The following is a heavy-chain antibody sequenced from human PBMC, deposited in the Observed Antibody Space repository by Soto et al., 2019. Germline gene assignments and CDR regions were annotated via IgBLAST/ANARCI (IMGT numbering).Heavy chain of an antibody. J-gene: IGHJ4*02. Sequence: PSETLSLTCTVSGGSVTGFYWGWIRQPPGKRLEGVGYIFHRGSSNYNTSLKSRVTISIDTSKSQVSLRLSSVAAAETSVYYCGSAPCLGVAHIDYWGRGTLVTVSS. D-gene: IGHD3-3*01. CDR3: GSAPCLGVAHIDY. CDR1: GGSVTGFY. V-gene: IGHV4-59*02. CDR2: IFHRGSS.